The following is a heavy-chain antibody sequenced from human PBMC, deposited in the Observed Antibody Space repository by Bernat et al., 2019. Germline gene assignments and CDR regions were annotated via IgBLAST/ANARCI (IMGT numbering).Heavy chain of an antibody. CDR2: IWYDGSNK. J-gene: IGHJ5*02. CDR1: GFTFSSYG. D-gene: IGHD6-13*01. CDR3: ARDLVAAAGDQLGFYNWFDP. Sequence: QVQLVESGGGVVQPGRSLRLSCAASGFTFSSYGMHWVRQAPGKGLEWVAVIWYDGSNKYYADSVKGRFTISRDNSKNTLYLQMNSLRAEDTAVYYCARDLVAAAGDQLGFYNWFDPWGQGTLVTVSS. V-gene: IGHV3-33*01.